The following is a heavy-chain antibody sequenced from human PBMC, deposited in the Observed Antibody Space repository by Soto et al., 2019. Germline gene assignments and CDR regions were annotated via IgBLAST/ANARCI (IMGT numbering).Heavy chain of an antibody. Sequence: EVQLVESGGGLVQPGGSLRLSCAASGFTFSNYWMSWVRQAPGKGLEWVANIKPEGSEKYYVDSMKGRFTISRDNAKNSLYLQMNSLRAEDTAVYYCAREHCGGNCYPLSDYWGQGTLVTVSS. D-gene: IGHD2-21*01. J-gene: IGHJ4*02. CDR2: IKPEGSEK. CDR3: AREHCGGNCYPLSDY. V-gene: IGHV3-7*01. CDR1: GFTFSNYW.